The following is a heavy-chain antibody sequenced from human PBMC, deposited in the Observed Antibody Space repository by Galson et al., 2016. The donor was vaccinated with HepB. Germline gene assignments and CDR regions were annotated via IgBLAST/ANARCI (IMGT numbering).Heavy chain of an antibody. Sequence: SLRLSCAASKFTFSDYAMSWVRQAPGKGLEWVATISGSGFSTHHADAVKGRFTISRDNSRDTLYLQMSNLGVDDTAVYYCSRVYIFLSADEYFQHWGQGALVTVSS. V-gene: IGHV3-23*01. D-gene: IGHD2-21*01. CDR2: ISGSGFST. CDR1: KFTFSDYA. CDR3: SRVYIFLSADEYFQH. J-gene: IGHJ1*01.